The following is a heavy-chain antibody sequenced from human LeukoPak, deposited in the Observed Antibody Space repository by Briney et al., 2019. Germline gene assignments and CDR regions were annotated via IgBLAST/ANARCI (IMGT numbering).Heavy chain of an antibody. Sequence: GGSLRLSCAASGFTFSSYWMSWVRQAPGKGLEWVANIKQDGSEKYYVDSVKGRFTISRDNARSSLYLQMNSLRAEDTAVYYCARDLGGYGSSGYYFGYWGQGTLVTVSS. J-gene: IGHJ4*02. D-gene: IGHD3-22*01. CDR2: IKQDGSEK. CDR1: GFTFSSYW. V-gene: IGHV3-7*01. CDR3: ARDLGGYGSSGYYFGY.